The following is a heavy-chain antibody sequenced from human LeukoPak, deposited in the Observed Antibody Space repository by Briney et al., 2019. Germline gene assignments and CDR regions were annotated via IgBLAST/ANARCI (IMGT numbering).Heavy chain of an antibody. CDR1: GYTFTSYG. Sequence: ASVKVSCKASGYTFTSYGISWVRQAPGQGLEWMGWISAYNGNTNYAQRLQGRVTMTTDTSTSTAYMELRSLRSDDTAVYYCARDRDVVVPAAMPGYYYGMDVWGQGTTVTVSS. CDR2: ISAYNGNT. J-gene: IGHJ6*02. V-gene: IGHV1-18*01. D-gene: IGHD2-2*01. CDR3: ARDRDVVVPAAMPGYYYGMDV.